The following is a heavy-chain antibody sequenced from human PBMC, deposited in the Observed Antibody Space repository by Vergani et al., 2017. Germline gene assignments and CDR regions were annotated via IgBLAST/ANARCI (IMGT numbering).Heavy chain of an antibody. V-gene: IGHV5-51*01. Sequence: EVQLVQSGAEVKKPGESLKISCKGSGYSFTSYWIGWVRQMPGKGLEWMGIIYPGDSDTRYSPSFQGQVTISADKSISTAYLQWSSLKASDTATYYCARPGAAAGDLDAFDIWGQGTMVTVSS. J-gene: IGHJ3*02. D-gene: IGHD6-13*01. CDR3: ARPGAAAGDLDAFDI. CDR1: GYSFTSYW. CDR2: IYPGDSDT.